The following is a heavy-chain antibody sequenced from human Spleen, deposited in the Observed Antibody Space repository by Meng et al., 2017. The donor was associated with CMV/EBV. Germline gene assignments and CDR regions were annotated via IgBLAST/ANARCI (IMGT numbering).Heavy chain of an antibody. Sequence: SETLSLTCNVSGGSMNHYYWSWIRQPPGKGLEWIAYIYYSGSTNYSSSLRSRVTISVDTSKNQFSLRLHSVVAADTAVYYCARIGTTSRFGAFDIWGQGTMVTVSS. D-gene: IGHD1-7*01. CDR3: ARIGTTSRFGAFDI. CDR1: GGSMNHYY. CDR2: IYYSGST. J-gene: IGHJ3*02. V-gene: IGHV4-59*01.